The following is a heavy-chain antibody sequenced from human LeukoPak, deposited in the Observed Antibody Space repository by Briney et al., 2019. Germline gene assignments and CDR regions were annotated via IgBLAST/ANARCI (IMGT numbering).Heavy chain of an antibody. CDR3: ARPYCDRNTCYGMDV. V-gene: IGHV3-30-3*01. J-gene: IGHJ6*02. D-gene: IGHD2-21*01. CDR1: GFTFSSYA. Sequence: GGSLRLSCAASGFTFSSYAIHWVRQAPGKGLEWVAVISYDGSDKYYADSVKGRFTISRDNSKNTLWLQMNSLRAEDAAVYYCARPYCDRNTCYGMDVWGQGTTVTVSS. CDR2: ISYDGSDK.